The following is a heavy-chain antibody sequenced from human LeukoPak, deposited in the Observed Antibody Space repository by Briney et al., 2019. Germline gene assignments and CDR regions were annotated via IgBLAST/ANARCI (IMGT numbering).Heavy chain of an antibody. V-gene: IGHV3-21*04. J-gene: IGHJ4*02. Sequence: GGSLRLSCAASGFTFSSYSMNWVRQAPGKGLEWVSSISSSSSYIYYADSVKGRFTISRDNAKNSLYLQMNSLRAEDTAVYYCASVDTAMVTFDYWGQGTLVTVSS. CDR3: ASVDTAMVTFDY. CDR2: ISSSSSYI. D-gene: IGHD5-18*01. CDR1: GFTFSSYS.